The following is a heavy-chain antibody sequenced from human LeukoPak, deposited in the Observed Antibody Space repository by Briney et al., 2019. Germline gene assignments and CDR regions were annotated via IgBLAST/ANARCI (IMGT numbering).Heavy chain of an antibody. J-gene: IGHJ4*02. V-gene: IGHV3-23*01. CDR3: ANLKLSVMQLR. CDR1: GFTFSSYA. Sequence: PGGSLRLSCAASGFTFSSYAMSWVPQARGKGLEGVSAISGSGGSTYHADSVKGRFTISRDNSKNTLYLQMNSLRGEDTAVYYCANLKLSVMQLRWGQGTLVTVSS. D-gene: IGHD6-13*01. CDR2: ISGSGGST.